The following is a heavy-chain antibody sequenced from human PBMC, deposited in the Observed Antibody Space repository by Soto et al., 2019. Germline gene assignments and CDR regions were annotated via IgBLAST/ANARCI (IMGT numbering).Heavy chain of an antibody. CDR3: ARGWNPAVTFGGVIVGYYFDY. V-gene: IGHV4-34*01. CDR2: INHSGST. CDR1: GGSFSGYY. D-gene: IGHD3-16*02. J-gene: IGHJ4*02. Sequence: QVQLQQWGAGLLKPSETLSLTCAVYGGSFSGYYWSWIRQPPGKGLEWIGEINHSGSTNYNPSLKSRVTISVDTSKNQFSLKLSSVTAADTAVYYCARGWNPAVTFGGVIVGYYFDYWGQGTLVTVSS.